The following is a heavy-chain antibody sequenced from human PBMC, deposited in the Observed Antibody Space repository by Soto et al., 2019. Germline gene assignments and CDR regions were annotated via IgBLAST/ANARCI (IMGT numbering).Heavy chain of an antibody. CDR3: AKVGSCGGSCYPLGY. CDR1: GFTFSSYG. V-gene: IGHV3-30*18. D-gene: IGHD2-15*01. CDR2: ISYDGSNK. Sequence: QVQLVESGGGVVQPGRSLRLSCAASGFTFSSYGMHWVRQAPGEGLEWVAVISYDGSNKYYADSVKGRFTISRDNSKNTLYLQMNSLRAEDTAVYYCAKVGSCGGSCYPLGYWGQGTLVTVSS. J-gene: IGHJ4*02.